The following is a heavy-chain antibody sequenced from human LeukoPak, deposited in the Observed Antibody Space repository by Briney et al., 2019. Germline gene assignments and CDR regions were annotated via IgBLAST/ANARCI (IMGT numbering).Heavy chain of an antibody. D-gene: IGHD5-18*01. CDR1: GFTVKTNY. J-gene: IGHJ4*02. Sequence: GGSLRLSCAASGFTVKTNYMSWVRQAPGKGLEWVSVLYSGGNTYYADSVKGRFTISRDDSKNTLYLQMSSLRVEDTAVYYCAKVGSGDIYGYGDYWGQGTLVTVSS. CDR3: AKVGSGDIYGYGDY. CDR2: LYSGGNT. V-gene: IGHV3-66*01.